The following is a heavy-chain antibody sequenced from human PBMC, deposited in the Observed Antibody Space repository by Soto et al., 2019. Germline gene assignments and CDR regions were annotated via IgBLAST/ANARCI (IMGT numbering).Heavy chain of an antibody. V-gene: IGHV1-46*04. Sequence: ASLKVSCKASGYTFTNFYIHWVRQAPGQGLEWMGIIDPSGGSTSYAQKLQGRVTMTRDTSTSTVYMELSSLRSEDTAVYYCARGPPTGHNDYWGQGTRVTVSS. D-gene: IGHD2-8*02. CDR1: GYTFTNFY. J-gene: IGHJ4*02. CDR3: ARGPPTGHNDY. CDR2: IDPSGGST.